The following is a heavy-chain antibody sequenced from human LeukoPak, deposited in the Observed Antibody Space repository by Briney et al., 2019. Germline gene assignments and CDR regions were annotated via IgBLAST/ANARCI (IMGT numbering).Heavy chain of an antibody. D-gene: IGHD4-17*01. Sequence: ASVKVSCKASGYTFTSYGISWVRQAPGQGLEWMGWISAYNGNTNYAQKLQGRVTMTTDTSTSTAYMELRSLRSDDTAVYYCARDPVLPVTTHRGFDPWGQGTLVTVSS. J-gene: IGHJ5*02. CDR3: ARDPVLPVTTHRGFDP. CDR1: GYTFTSYG. V-gene: IGHV1-18*01. CDR2: ISAYNGNT.